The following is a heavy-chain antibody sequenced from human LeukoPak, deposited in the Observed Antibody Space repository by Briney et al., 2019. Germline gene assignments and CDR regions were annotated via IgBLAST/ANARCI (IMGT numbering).Heavy chain of an antibody. J-gene: IGHJ6*02. Sequence: SETLSLTGTVSGGSISSSSYYWGWIGQPPGKGLEWIVSMSSSGIPYSTPSLKSRVTLSLHTSQTQFSLKLSSVTAADTAVYYSARHPLGDSPFYYSGMDVWGPGTPVTVSS. V-gene: IGHV4-39*01. CDR2: MSSSGIP. D-gene: IGHD4-17*01. CDR3: ARHPLGDSPFYYSGMDV. CDR1: GGSISSSSYY.